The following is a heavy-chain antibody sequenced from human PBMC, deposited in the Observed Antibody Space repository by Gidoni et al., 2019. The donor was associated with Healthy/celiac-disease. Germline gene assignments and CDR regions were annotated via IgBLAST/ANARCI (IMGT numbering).Heavy chain of an antibody. D-gene: IGHD2-2*01. CDR1: GYTFTGYY. V-gene: IGHV1-2*02. Sequence: QVQLVQSGAEVKKPGASVKVSCKASGYTFTGYYMHWVRQAPGQGLEWMGWINPNSGGTNYAQKFQGRVTMTRDTSISTAYMELSRLRSDDTAVYYCARDYCSSTSCHDTVDYWGQGTLVTVSS. CDR3: ARDYCSSTSCHDTVDY. J-gene: IGHJ4*02. CDR2: INPNSGGT.